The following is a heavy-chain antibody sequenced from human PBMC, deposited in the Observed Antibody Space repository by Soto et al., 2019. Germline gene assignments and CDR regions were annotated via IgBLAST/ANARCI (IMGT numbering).Heavy chain of an antibody. D-gene: IGHD1-1*01. CDR2: ISFDGSSI. CDR3: GRDFGAFANYNFYYGMGV. J-gene: IGHJ6*02. CDR1: GFTFSDYG. Sequence: HPGGSLRLSCATSGFTFSDYGFHWVRQAPGKGLDWVAMISFDGSSIHYAESVKGRFTISRDPSKNTLYLQMTSLRAEDAAVYYCGRDFGAFANYNFYYGMGVWGQGTTVTVSS. V-gene: IGHV3-33*01.